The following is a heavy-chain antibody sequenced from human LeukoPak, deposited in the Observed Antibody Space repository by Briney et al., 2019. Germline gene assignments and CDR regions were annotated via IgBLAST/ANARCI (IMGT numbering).Heavy chain of an antibody. CDR3: AGTPLRYFDWLSSRGGRPRTYWYFDL. Sequence: PSETLSLICTVSGGSISSYYWSWIRQPPGKGLEWIGYIYYSGSTNYNPSLKSRVTISVDTSKNQFSLKLSSVTAADTAVYYCAGTPLRYFDWLSSRGGRPRTYWYFDLWGRGTLVTVSS. D-gene: IGHD3-9*01. CDR1: GGSISSYY. CDR2: IYYSGST. J-gene: IGHJ2*01. V-gene: IGHV4-59*01.